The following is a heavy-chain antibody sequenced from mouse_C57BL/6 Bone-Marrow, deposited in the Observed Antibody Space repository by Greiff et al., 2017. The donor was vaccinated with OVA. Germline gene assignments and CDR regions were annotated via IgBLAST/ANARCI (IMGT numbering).Heavy chain of an antibody. CDR3: TRGYSSYYAMDY. CDR1: GYTFTDYE. V-gene: IGHV1-15*01. CDR2: IDPETGGT. J-gene: IGHJ4*01. D-gene: IGHD2-5*01. Sequence: QVQLKESGAELVRPGASVTLSCKASGYTFTDYEMHWVKQTPVHGLEWIGAIDPETGGTAYNQKFKGKAILTADKSSRTAYMELRSLTSENSADYYCTRGYSSYYAMDYWGQGTSVTVSS.